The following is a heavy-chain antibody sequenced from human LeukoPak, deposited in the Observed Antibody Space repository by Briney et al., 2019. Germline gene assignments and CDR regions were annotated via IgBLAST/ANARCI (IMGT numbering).Heavy chain of an antibody. Sequence: GGPLRLSCAASGFPFSSYAMLWVRQAPGKGLEGVAVISYDGSNKYYADSVKGRFTISRDNSKNTLYLQMNSLRAEDTAVYYCARGGYSGYDYSPLYYYYMDVWGKGTTVTVSS. CDR2: ISYDGSNK. D-gene: IGHD5-12*01. J-gene: IGHJ6*03. CDR1: GFPFSSYA. CDR3: ARGGYSGYDYSPLYYYYMDV. V-gene: IGHV3-30*04.